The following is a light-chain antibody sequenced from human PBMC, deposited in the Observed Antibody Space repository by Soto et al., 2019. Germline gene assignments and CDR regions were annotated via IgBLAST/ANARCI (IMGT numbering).Light chain of an antibody. J-gene: IGKJ1*01. V-gene: IGKV1-8*01. CDR1: QGISSY. CDR3: QQYYSYPHT. CDR2: AAS. Sequence: AIRMTQSPSSFSASTGARVTITCRASQGISSYLAWYQQKPGKAPKLLIYAASTLQSGVPSRFSGSGSGTDFTLTISCLQSEDCATYYCQQYYSYPHTFGQGTKVEIK.